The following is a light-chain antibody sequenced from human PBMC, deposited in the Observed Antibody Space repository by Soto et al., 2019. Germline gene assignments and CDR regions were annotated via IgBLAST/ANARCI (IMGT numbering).Light chain of an antibody. CDR2: EVS. V-gene: IGLV2-8*01. CDR1: SSDVGTYKY. J-gene: IGLJ2*01. CDR3: SSYTSSSTLEV. Sequence: QSALTQPPSASGSPGQSVTISCTGTSSDVGTYKYVSWYQQHPGKAPKLMIYEVSKRPSGVPDRFSGSKSGNTASLTVSGLQAEDEADYYCSSYTSSSTLEVFGGGTKLTVL.